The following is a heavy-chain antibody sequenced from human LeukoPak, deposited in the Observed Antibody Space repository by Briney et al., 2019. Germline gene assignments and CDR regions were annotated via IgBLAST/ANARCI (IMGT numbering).Heavy chain of an antibody. Sequence: PGGSLRLSCAASGFSFSNYWMNWVRQAPGKGLECVASAKQDGSEKYYVDSVKGRFTISRDNAKTSLYLQMNNLRAEDTAVYYCARLGPDYGDYNDAFDIWGQGTMVTVSS. CDR2: AKQDGSEK. CDR1: GFSFSNYW. D-gene: IGHD4-17*01. V-gene: IGHV3-7*01. CDR3: ARLGPDYGDYNDAFDI. J-gene: IGHJ3*02.